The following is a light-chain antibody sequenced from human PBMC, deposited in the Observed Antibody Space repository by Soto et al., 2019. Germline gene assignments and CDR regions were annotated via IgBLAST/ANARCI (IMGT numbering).Light chain of an antibody. CDR3: QQYYSTPQT. CDR1: QSVLYSSNNKNY. V-gene: IGKV4-1*01. CDR2: WAS. J-gene: IGKJ1*01. Sequence: DIVMTQSPDSLAVSLGERATINCKSSQSVLYSSNNKNYLAWYQQKPGQPPRLLISWASTRESGVPDRFSGSRSGTDFTLTISTLQAEDVAVYYCQQYYSTPQTFGQGTKVEIK.